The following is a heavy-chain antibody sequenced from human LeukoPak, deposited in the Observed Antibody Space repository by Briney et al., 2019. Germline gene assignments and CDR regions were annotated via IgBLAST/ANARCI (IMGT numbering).Heavy chain of an antibody. D-gene: IGHD4-17*01. CDR3: AKDRADYGDYYYYYGMDV. Sequence: PGGSLRLSCAASGFPFSSYGMHWVRQAPGKGLEWVAVISYDGSNKYYADSVKGRFTISRDNSKNTLYLQMNSLRAEDTAVYYCAKDRADYGDYYYYYGMDVWGQGTTVTVSS. CDR2: ISYDGSNK. V-gene: IGHV3-30*18. CDR1: GFPFSSYG. J-gene: IGHJ6*02.